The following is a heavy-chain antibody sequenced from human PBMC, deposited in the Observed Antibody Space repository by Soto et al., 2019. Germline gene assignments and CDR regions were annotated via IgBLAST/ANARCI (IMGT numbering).Heavy chain of an antibody. V-gene: IGHV3-21*01. CDR2: ISSSSSYI. J-gene: IGHJ4*02. CDR3: ARRIRYYDDSGSHGY. D-gene: IGHD3-22*01. Sequence: EVQLVESGGGLVNRGGSLRLSCAASGFTFSSYSMNWVRQAPGKGLEWVSSISSSSSYIYYADSVKGRFTISRDNAKNSLYLQMNRLRAADTAVYYCARRIRYYDDSGSHGYWGQGTLVTVSS. CDR1: GFTFSSYS.